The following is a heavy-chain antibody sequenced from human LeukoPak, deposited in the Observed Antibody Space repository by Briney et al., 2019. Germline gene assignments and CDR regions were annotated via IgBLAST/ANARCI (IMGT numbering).Heavy chain of an antibody. V-gene: IGHV4-34*01. CDR1: GGSFSGYY. CDR3: ARGSRIVVVPAATGYNWFDP. J-gene: IGHJ5*02. D-gene: IGHD2-2*01. Sequence: SETLSLTCAVYGGSFSGYYWSWIRQPPGKGLEWIGEINHSGSTDYNPPLKSRVTISVDTSKNQFSLKLSSVTAADTAVYYCARGSRIVVVPAATGYNWFDPWGQGTLVTVSS. CDR2: INHSGST.